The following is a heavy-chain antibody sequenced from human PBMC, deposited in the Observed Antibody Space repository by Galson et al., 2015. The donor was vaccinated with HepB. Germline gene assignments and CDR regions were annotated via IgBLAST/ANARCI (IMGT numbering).Heavy chain of an antibody. D-gene: IGHD6-13*01. CDR3: ARDQVAADFDY. V-gene: IGHV3-30*04. Sequence: SLRLSCAASGFTFSSYAMHWVRQAPGKGLEWVAVISYDGSNKYYADSVKGRFTISRDNSKNTLYLQMNSLRAEDTAVYYCARDQVAADFDYWGQGTLVTVSS. J-gene: IGHJ4*02. CDR1: GFTFSSYA. CDR2: ISYDGSNK.